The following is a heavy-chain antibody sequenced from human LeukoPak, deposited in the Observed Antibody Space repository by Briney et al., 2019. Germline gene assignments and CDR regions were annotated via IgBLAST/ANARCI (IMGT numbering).Heavy chain of an antibody. D-gene: IGHD5-24*01. CDR3: ARAGWLRFPLHDWYFDL. CDR2: IYYSGST. V-gene: IGHV4-39*07. Sequence: SETLSLTCTVSGGSISSSSYYWGWIRQPPGKGLEWIGSIYYSGSTYYNPSLKSRVTISVDTSKNQFSLKLSSVTAADTAVYYCARAGWLRFPLHDWYFDLWGRGTLVTVSS. J-gene: IGHJ2*01. CDR1: GGSISSSSYY.